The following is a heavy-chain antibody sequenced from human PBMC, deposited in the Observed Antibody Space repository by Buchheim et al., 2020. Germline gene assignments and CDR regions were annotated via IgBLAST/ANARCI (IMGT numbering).Heavy chain of an antibody. CDR3: VRGGLGSGWTYFDY. J-gene: IGHJ4*02. Sequence: EVQLVESGGGLVQPGGSLRLSCAASGFTFSSHDMHWVRQPTGKGLEWVSSIAIAGDTFYPGSVKGRFTISRENAKNSLYLQMNSLRAGDTGVYYCVRGGLGSGWTYFDYWGQGTL. CDR2: IAIAGDT. V-gene: IGHV3-13*01. CDR1: GFTFSSHD. D-gene: IGHD6-19*01.